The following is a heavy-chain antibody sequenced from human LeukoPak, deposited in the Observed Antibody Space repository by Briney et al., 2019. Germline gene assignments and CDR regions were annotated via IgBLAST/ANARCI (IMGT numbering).Heavy chain of an antibody. CDR2: ISSSGNII. Sequence: PGGSLRLSCAASGFTFSSYEMNWVRQAPGKGLEWVSYISSSGNIIYYADSVKGRFTISRDNAKNSLYLQMNSLRAEDTAVYYCARTSIVGATGDWFDPWGQGTLVTVSS. J-gene: IGHJ5*02. D-gene: IGHD1-26*01. CDR1: GFTFSSYE. V-gene: IGHV3-48*03. CDR3: ARTSIVGATGDWFDP.